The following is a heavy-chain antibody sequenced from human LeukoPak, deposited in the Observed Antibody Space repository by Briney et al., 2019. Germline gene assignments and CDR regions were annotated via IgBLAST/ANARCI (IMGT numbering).Heavy chain of an antibody. CDR1: GFISSNFW. V-gene: IGHV3-74*01. J-gene: IGHJ3*02. CDR2: INSEGSST. D-gene: IGHD5/OR15-5a*01. Sequence: GGSLRLSCVASGFISSNFWMHWVRQAPGKGLVWVSRINSEGSSTNYADSVKGRFTISRDNAKNTLYLQMNSLRAEDTAVYYCARRGYSVYDLRXFDIWGQGTMVTVSS. CDR3: ARRGYSVYDLRXFDI.